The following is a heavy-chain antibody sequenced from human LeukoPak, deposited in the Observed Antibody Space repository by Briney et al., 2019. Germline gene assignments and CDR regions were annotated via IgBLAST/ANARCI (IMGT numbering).Heavy chain of an antibody. J-gene: IGHJ3*02. CDR2: ISAYNGNT. V-gene: IGHV1-18*01. D-gene: IGHD6-13*01. CDR3: ATGIAAAGTIEDAFDI. CDR1: GYTFTSYG. Sequence: ASVKVSCKASGYTFTSYGISWVRQAPGQGLEWMGWISAYNGNTNYAQKLQGRVTMTTDTSTSTAYMELRSLRSDDTAVYYCATGIAAAGTIEDAFDIWGQGTMVTVSS.